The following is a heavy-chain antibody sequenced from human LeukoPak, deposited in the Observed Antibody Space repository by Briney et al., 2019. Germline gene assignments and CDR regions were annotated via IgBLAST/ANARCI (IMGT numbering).Heavy chain of an antibody. D-gene: IGHD2-15*01. CDR2: ISRSGDNT. CDR1: GFTFSTSA. J-gene: IGHJ3*02. V-gene: IGHV3-23*01. Sequence: GGSLRLSCAASGFTFSTSAMCWVRQAPGKGLEWVSVISRSGDNTYYADSVKGRFTISRDNSKNTLYLQMNSLRAEDTAVYYCARDGLCSGGSCYGFNAFDIWGQGTMVTVSS. CDR3: ARDGLCSGGSCYGFNAFDI.